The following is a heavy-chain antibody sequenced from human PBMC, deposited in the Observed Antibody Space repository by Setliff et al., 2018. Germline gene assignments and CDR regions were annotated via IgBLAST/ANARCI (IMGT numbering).Heavy chain of an antibody. Sequence: ASVKVSCKASGYGFTDYYMHWVRQVPGRGLEWMGWINPKSGGTRYAQKFQGRVTMTRDTSISTAYMELSSLRSDDTAIYYCARGRKGSTWTGDSWGPGTLVTVSS. CDR3: ARGRKGSTWTGDS. D-gene: IGHD2-15*01. J-gene: IGHJ5*02. CDR2: INPKSGGT. CDR1: GYGFTDYY. V-gene: IGHV1-2*02.